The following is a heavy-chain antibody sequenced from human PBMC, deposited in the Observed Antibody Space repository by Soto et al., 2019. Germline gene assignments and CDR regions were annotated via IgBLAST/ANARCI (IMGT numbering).Heavy chain of an antibody. CDR3: ARISIESAFDI. Sequence: GGSLRLSCAASGFTFSSYAMHWVRQAPGKGLEWVAVISYDGSNKYYADSVKGRFTISRDNSKNTLYLQMNSLRAEDTAVYYCARISIESAFDIWGQGTMVTVSS. J-gene: IGHJ3*02. CDR1: GFTFSSYA. CDR2: ISYDGSNK. V-gene: IGHV3-30-3*01. D-gene: IGHD3-9*01.